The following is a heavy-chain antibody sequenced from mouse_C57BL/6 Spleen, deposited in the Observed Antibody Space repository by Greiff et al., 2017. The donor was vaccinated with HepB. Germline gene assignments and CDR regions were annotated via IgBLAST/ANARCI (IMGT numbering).Heavy chain of an antibody. CDR1: GFSFNTYA. CDR3: VRQGNYGKGYFDY. CDR2: IRSKSNNYAT. Sequence: DVQLVESGGGLVQPKGSLKLSCAASGFSFNTYAMNWVRQAPGKGLEWVARIRSKSNNYATYYADSVKDRFTISRDDSESMLYLRMNNLKTEDTAMYYGVRQGNYGKGYFDYWGQGTTLTVSS. D-gene: IGHD2-1*01. J-gene: IGHJ2*01. V-gene: IGHV10-1*01.